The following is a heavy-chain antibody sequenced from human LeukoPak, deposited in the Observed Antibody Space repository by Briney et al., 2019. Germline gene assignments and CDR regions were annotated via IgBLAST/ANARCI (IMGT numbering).Heavy chain of an antibody. Sequence: GGSLRLSCAASGFTFDSYGVSWVRQAPGKGLEWVAVIWYDGSNKYYADSVKGRFTISRDNSKNTLYLQMNSLRAEDTAVYYCARDGRGQLVTGWYFDYWGQGTLVTVSS. J-gene: IGHJ4*02. D-gene: IGHD6-13*01. CDR1: GFTFDSYG. V-gene: IGHV3-33*08. CDR3: ARDGRGQLVTGWYFDY. CDR2: IWYDGSNK.